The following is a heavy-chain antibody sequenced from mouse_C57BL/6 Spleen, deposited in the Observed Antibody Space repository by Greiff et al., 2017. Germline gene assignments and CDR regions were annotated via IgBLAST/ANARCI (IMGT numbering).Heavy chain of an antibody. V-gene: IGHV1-62-2*01. D-gene: IGHD1-1*01. Sequence: VKLQQSGAELVKPGASVKLSCKASGYTFTEYTIHWVKQRSGQGLEWIGWFYPGSGSIKYNEKFKDKATLTADKSSSTVYMELSRLTSEDSAVYFCARHEGYYYGSNYYAMDYWGQGTSVTVSS. J-gene: IGHJ4*01. CDR1: GYTFTEYT. CDR3: ARHEGYYYGSNYYAMDY. CDR2: FYPGSGSI.